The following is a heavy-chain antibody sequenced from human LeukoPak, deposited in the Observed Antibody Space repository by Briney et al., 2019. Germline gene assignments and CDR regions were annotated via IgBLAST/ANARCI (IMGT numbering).Heavy chain of an antibody. J-gene: IGHJ4*02. D-gene: IGHD6-19*01. CDR3: ARVGSEWLVNDF. Sequence: GGSLRLSCTASGFIFSSYNMNWVRQAPGKGLEWVSYISYSSSTRYYADSVKGRFTISRDNAKNSLYLQINSPRDEDMAVYYCARVGSEWLVNDFWGRGALVTVSS. CDR2: ISYSSSTR. CDR1: GFIFSSYN. V-gene: IGHV3-48*02.